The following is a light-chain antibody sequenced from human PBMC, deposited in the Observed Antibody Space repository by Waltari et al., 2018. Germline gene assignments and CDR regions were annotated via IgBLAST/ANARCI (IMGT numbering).Light chain of an antibody. CDR3: SSYAVNNHLI. V-gene: IGLV2-8*01. Sequence: QSALTQPPSASGSPGQSVTIPCTGTSSDVGGYTFVSWYQQHPGEAPKVMIYEINKRPSGVPDRFSGSKSGNTASLTVSGLQAEDEAEYFCSSYAVNNHLIFGGGTKLTVL. CDR1: SSDVGGYTF. J-gene: IGLJ2*01. CDR2: EIN.